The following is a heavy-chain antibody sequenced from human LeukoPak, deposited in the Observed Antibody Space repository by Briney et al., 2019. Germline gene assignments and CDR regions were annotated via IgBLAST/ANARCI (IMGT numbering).Heavy chain of an antibody. Sequence: GALILSCAVSGLPLSLYALRWVRPAPGKGLEWVPAITGSGGSTYYADSVKGRFTISRDNSKNTLYLQMNSLRAEDTAVYYCAKGPAYGVVRPSSSFDYWGHGALVTVSS. V-gene: IGHV3-23*01. CDR1: GLPLSLYA. D-gene: IGHD2-2*01. CDR2: ITGSGGST. J-gene: IGHJ4*01. CDR3: AKGPAYGVVRPSSSFDY.